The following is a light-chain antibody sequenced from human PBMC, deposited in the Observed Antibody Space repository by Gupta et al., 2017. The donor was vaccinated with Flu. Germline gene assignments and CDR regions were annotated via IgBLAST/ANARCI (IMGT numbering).Light chain of an antibody. J-gene: IGLJ1*01. CDR2: GNN. CDR1: SSNIGTVYD. Sequence: QPQLTQQPHVTHLPAPEITITCTGSSSNIGTVYDVHWYQQLPGTAPKLLIYGNNNRPSGVPDRFSGSKSGTSASLAITGLQAEDEADYYCQSYDSSLIRYVFGTGTRVTVL. CDR3: QSYDSSLIRYV. V-gene: IGLV1-40*01.